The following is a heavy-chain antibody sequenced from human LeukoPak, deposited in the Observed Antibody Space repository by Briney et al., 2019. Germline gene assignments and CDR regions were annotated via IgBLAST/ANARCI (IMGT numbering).Heavy chain of an antibody. V-gene: IGHV3-13*01. Sequence: GGSLRLSCAGSGFTFSSYDMHWVRQATGKGMEWVSAIGTAGDTYYPGSVKGRFTISRENAKNSLYLQMNSLRAGDTAVYYCARDMSSSSWSNFDYWGQGTLVTVSS. CDR3: ARDMSSSSWSNFDY. D-gene: IGHD6-13*01. CDR2: IGTAGDT. J-gene: IGHJ4*02. CDR1: GFTFSSYD.